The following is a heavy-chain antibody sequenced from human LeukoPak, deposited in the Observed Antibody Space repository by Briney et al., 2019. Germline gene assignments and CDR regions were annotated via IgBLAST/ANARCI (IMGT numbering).Heavy chain of an antibody. CDR3: ARDLLYFDWLAY. V-gene: IGHV1-18*01. D-gene: IGHD3-9*01. Sequence: ASVKVSCKASGYTFTSYGISWVRQAPGQGLEWMGWISAYNGNTNYAQRLQGRVTMTTDTSTSTAYMELRSLRSDDTAVYYCARDLLYFDWLAYWGQGTLVTVSS. J-gene: IGHJ4*02. CDR1: GYTFTSYG. CDR2: ISAYNGNT.